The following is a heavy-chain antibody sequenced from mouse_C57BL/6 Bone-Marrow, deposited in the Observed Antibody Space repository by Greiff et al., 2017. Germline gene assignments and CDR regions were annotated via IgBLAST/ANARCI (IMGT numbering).Heavy chain of an antibody. CDR2: INPGSGGT. D-gene: IGHD4-1*01. Sequence: QVQLMESGAELVRPGTSVKVSCKASGYAFTNYLIAWVKQRPGQGLEWIGVINPGSGGTNYHEKFKGKATLTADKSSSTAYLQLSSLTSEDSAVYFCARSKNWDSWFAYWGQGTLVTVSA. CDR3: ARSKNWDSWFAY. CDR1: GYAFTNYL. V-gene: IGHV1-54*01. J-gene: IGHJ3*01.